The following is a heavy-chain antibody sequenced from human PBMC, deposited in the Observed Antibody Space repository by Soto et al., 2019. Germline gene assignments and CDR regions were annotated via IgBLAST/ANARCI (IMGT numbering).Heavy chain of an antibody. J-gene: IGHJ4*02. Sequence: SETLSLTCTVSGGSISTYYWSWIRQPPGKGPEWIGYIYYSGSTNYNPSLKSRVTISVDTSKNQFSLKLSSVTAADTAVYYCARSIVALGSLSYWGQGTLVTGSS. CDR3: ARSIVALGSLSY. CDR2: IYYSGST. D-gene: IGHD6-13*01. CDR1: GGSISTYY. V-gene: IGHV4-59*08.